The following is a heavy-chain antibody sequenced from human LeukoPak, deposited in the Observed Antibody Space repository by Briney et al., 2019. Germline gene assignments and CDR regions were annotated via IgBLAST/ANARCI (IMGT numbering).Heavy chain of an antibody. V-gene: IGHV4-38-2*02. CDR1: GYSISSGYY. Sequence: PSETLFLTCTVSGYSISSGYYWGWIRQPPGKGLEWIGSIYHSGSTYYNPSLKSRVTTSVDTSKNQFSLKLSSVTAADTAVYYCARDADKAMNYYGMDVRGQGTTVTVSS. CDR3: ARDADKAMNYYGMDV. J-gene: IGHJ6*02. D-gene: IGHD5-18*01. CDR2: IYHSGST.